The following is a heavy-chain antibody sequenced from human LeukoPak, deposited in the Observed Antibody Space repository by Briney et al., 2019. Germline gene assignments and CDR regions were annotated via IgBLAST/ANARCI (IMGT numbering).Heavy chain of an antibody. CDR1: GGTFNNSA. CDR3: ARDVHGDYGSGWFDP. V-gene: IGHV1-69*05. D-gene: IGHD4-17*01. CDR2: IMPLFGTA. Sequence: SVKVSCKTSGGTFNNSAISWVRQAPGQGHEWLGGIMPLFGTAGYAQKFQGRVTITKDESTRTVYLELTSLTSDDTAVYYCARDVHGDYGSGWFDPWGQGTLVSVSP. J-gene: IGHJ5*02.